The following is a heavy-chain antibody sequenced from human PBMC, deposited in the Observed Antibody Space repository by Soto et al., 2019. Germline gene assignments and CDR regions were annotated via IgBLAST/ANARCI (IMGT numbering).Heavy chain of an antibody. CDR2: ISGSGGST. Sequence: QPGGSLRLSCAASGFTFSSYAMSWVRQAPGKGLEWVSAISGSGGSTYYADSVKGRFTISRDNSKNTLYLQMNSLRAEDTAVYYCAKDPPPPPGYCSSTSCLDWFDPWGQGTLVTVSS. CDR3: AKDPPPPPGYCSSTSCLDWFDP. V-gene: IGHV3-23*01. J-gene: IGHJ5*02. D-gene: IGHD2-2*01. CDR1: GFTFSSYA.